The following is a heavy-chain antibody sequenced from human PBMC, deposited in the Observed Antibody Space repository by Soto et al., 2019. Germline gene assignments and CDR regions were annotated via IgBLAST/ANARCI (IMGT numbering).Heavy chain of an antibody. CDR2: IYYSGST. CDR1: GGSISSSSYY. V-gene: IGHV4-39*01. D-gene: IGHD6-13*01. CDR3: ASRYSSSWLDYYGMDV. J-gene: IGHJ6*02. Sequence: SETLSLTCTVSGGSISSSSYYWGWIRQPPGKGLEWIGSIYYSGSTYYNPSLKSRVTISVDTSKNQFSLKLSSVTAADTAVYYCASRYSSSWLDYYGMDVWGRGTTVTVSS.